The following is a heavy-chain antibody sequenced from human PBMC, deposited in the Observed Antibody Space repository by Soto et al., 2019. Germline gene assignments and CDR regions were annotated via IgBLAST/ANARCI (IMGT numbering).Heavy chain of an antibody. CDR2: IIPIFGTA. CDR1: GGTFSSYA. CDR3: ARGGVWCITMIGLSWFVP. Sequence: SVKVSCKASGGTFSSYAISWARQAPGQGLEWMGGIIPIFGTANYAQKFQGRVTITADESTSTVYMELSSLRSEDTAVYYCARGGVWCITMIGLSWFVPWGQGTLATVPS. V-gene: IGHV1-69*13. D-gene: IGHD3-22*01. J-gene: IGHJ5*02.